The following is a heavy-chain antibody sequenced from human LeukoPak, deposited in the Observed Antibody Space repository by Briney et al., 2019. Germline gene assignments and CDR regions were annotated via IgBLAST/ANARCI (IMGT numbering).Heavy chain of an antibody. J-gene: IGHJ4*02. CDR1: GFSGYA. V-gene: IGHV3-23*01. CDR2: ISGSGGST. Sequence: GGSLTLSCAASGFSGYAMSWVRLAPGKGLEWVSVISGSGGSTKYADFVRGRFTISRDNSKNTLYLQMNSLRDDDTAVYYCTKEPSTSPYCGGGSCYFEYWGQGTLVTVSS. CDR3: TKEPSTSPYCGGGSCYFEY. D-gene: IGHD2-21*01.